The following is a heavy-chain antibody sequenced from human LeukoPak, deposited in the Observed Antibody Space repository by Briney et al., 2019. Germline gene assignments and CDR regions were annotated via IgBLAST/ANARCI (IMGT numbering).Heavy chain of an antibody. D-gene: IGHD6-13*01. J-gene: IGHJ6*03. CDR2: IIPIFGTA. V-gene: IGHV1-69*06. CDR1: GGTFSSYA. CDR3: ARDLIAAAGSGYYYYMDV. Sequence: ASVKVSCKASGGTFSSYAISWVRQAPGQGLEWMGGIIPIFGTANYAQKFQGRVTITADKSTSTAYMELSSLRSEDTAVYYCARDLIAAAGSGYYYYMDVWGKGTTVTVSS.